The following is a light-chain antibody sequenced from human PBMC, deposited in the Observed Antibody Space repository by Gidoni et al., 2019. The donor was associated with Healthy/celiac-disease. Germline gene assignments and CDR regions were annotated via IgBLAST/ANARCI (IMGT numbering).Light chain of an antibody. V-gene: IGKV1-27*01. CDR1: QGINNY. Sequence: IQMTQSSSSLSASGGDRVTITCRASQGINNYLAWYQQKPGKVPKLLIYAASTLQSGVPSRFSGSGSGTDFTLTISSLQPEDVATYYCQQSHSAPWTFXQXTKVEIK. CDR2: AAS. CDR3: QQSHSAPWT. J-gene: IGKJ1*01.